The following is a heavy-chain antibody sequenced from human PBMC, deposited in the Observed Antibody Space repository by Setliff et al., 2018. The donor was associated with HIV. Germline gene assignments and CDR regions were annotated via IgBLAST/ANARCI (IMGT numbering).Heavy chain of an antibody. Sequence: ASVKVSCKASGYTLRRHGISWVRQAPGQGLEWMGWISAYNGNTNYAQKFQGRVTLTTDTSTSTAYMELRSLRSDDTAVYYCARERIRGTFDIWGQGTMVTVSS. CDR1: GYTLRRHG. V-gene: IGHV1-18*01. CDR3: ARERIRGTFDI. CDR2: ISAYNGNT. J-gene: IGHJ3*02. D-gene: IGHD1-26*01.